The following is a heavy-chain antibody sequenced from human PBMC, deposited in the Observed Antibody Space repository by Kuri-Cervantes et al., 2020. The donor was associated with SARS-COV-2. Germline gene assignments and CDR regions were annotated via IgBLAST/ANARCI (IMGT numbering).Heavy chain of an antibody. D-gene: IGHD3-10*01. V-gene: IGHV4-61*01. CDR1: GGSISSSSYY. Sequence: SETLSLTCTVSGGSISSSSYYWGWIRQPPGKGLEWIGYIYYSGSTNYNPSLKGRVTISVDTSKNQFSLKLSSVTAADTAVYYCARDPQLGVWGKGTTVTVSS. CDR2: IYYSGST. J-gene: IGHJ6*04. CDR3: ARDPQLGV.